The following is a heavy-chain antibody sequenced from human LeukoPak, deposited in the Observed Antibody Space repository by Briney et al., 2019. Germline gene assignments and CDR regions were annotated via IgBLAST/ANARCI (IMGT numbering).Heavy chain of an antibody. J-gene: IGHJ4*02. V-gene: IGHV3-23*01. CDR3: AKDGYYGSGTYFDY. D-gene: IGHD3-10*01. CDR2: ISGSGDST. Sequence: GGSLRLSCAASGFTFSSYAMTWVRQAPGKGLEWVSAISGSGDSTYYADSLKGRFTISRDNSKNTLYLQMNSLRAEDTAVFYCAKDGYYGSGTYFDYWGQGTLVTVSS. CDR1: GFTFSSYA.